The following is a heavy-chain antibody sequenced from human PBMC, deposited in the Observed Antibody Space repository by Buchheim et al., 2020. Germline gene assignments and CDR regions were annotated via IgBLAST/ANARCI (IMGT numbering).Heavy chain of an antibody. CDR1: GGTFSSYT. D-gene: IGHD6-6*01. CDR3: ARDRSAARPFRYYYYMDV. Sequence: QVQLVQSGAEVKKPGSSVKVSCKASGGTFSSYTISWVRQAPGQGLEWMGRIIPILGIANYAQKFQGRVTITADKSTSTAYMELSSLRSENTAVYYCARDRSAARPFRYYYYMDVWGKGTT. V-gene: IGHV1-69*08. CDR2: IIPILGIA. J-gene: IGHJ6*03.